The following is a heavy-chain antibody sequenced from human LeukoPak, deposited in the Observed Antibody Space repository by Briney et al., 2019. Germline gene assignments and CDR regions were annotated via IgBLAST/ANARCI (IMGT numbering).Heavy chain of an antibody. J-gene: IGHJ6*03. CDR3: AGSSAGYDYYYYYYMDV. D-gene: IGHD5-12*01. V-gene: IGHV3-48*01. CDR1: GFTFSSYS. Sequence: PGGSLRLSCAASGFTFSSYSMNWVRQAPGKGLEWVSYISSSSSTIYYADSVKGRFTISRDNAKNSLYLQMNSLRAEDTAVYYCAGSSAGYDYYYYYYMDVWGKGTTVTVSS. CDR2: ISSSSSTI.